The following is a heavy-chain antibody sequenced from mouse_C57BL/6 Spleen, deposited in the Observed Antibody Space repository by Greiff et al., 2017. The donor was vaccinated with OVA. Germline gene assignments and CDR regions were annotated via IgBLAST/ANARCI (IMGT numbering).Heavy chain of an antibody. CDR1: GYTFTSYW. J-gene: IGHJ2*01. Sequence: QVQLQQPGAELVRPGSSVKLSCKASGYTFTSYWMDWVKQRPGQGLEWIGNIYPSDSETHYNQKFKDKATLTVDKSSSTAYMQLSSLTSEDSAVYYCARKDYYGSRYAMDYWGQGTTLTVSS. CDR3: ARKDYYGSRYAMDY. V-gene: IGHV1-61*01. D-gene: IGHD1-1*01. CDR2: IYPSDSET.